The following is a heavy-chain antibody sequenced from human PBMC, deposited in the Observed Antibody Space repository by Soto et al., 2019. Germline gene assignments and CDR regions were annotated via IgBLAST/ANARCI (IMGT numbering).Heavy chain of an antibody. Sequence: QVQLQESGPGLVKPSETLSLSCTVSGGSISSYYWSWIRQPPGKGLEWIGYIYYTGTTNYNPSLNRRVTLSLDTSDNHCSLTLTSVTAADTAVCYCAPGRYHYGAEYWGRGTLVTVSS. V-gene: IGHV4-59*01. D-gene: IGHD3-10*01. CDR3: APGRYHYGAEY. J-gene: IGHJ4*02. CDR2: IYYTGTT. CDR1: GGSISSYY.